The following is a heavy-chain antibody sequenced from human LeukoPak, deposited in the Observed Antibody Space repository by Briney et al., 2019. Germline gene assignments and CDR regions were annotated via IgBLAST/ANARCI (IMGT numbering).Heavy chain of an antibody. CDR1: GFSFDDYA. Sequence: GRSLRLSCAASGFSFDDYAIHWVRQAPGKGLEWVSGISWNSGSIGYADSVKGRFTISRDNAKSSLYLQMNSLRAEDMALYYCAKDIARGPYYYYMDVWGKGTTVTVSS. D-gene: IGHD3-10*01. CDR2: ISWNSGSI. V-gene: IGHV3-9*03. J-gene: IGHJ6*03. CDR3: AKDIARGPYYYYMDV.